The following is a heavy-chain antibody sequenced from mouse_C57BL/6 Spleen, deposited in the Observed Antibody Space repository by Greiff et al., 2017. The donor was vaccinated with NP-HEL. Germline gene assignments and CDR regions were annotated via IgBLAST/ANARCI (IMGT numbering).Heavy chain of an antibody. J-gene: IGHJ3*01. Sequence: VQLQQSGPELVKPGASVKISCKASGYTFTDYYMNWVKQSHGKSLEWIGDINPNNGGTSYNQKFKGKATLTVDKSSSTAYMELRSLTSEDSAVYYCASEDYGSRNGFAYWGQGTLVTVSA. V-gene: IGHV1-26*01. D-gene: IGHD1-1*01. CDR1: GYTFTDYY. CDR3: ASEDYGSRNGFAY. CDR2: INPNNGGT.